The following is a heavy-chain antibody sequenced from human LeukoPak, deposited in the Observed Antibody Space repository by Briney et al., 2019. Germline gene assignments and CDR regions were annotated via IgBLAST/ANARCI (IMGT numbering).Heavy chain of an antibody. CDR2: IYTSGST. CDR1: GGSISSGSYY. D-gene: IGHD3-3*01. J-gene: IGHJ5*02. V-gene: IGHV4-61*02. Sequence: SETLSLTCTVSGGSISSGSYYWSWIRQPAGKGLEWIGRIYTSGSTNYNPSLKSRVTISVDTSKNQFSLKLSSVTAADTAVYYCAKTDYDFWSGRTNWFDPWGQGTLVTVSS. CDR3: AKTDYDFWSGRTNWFDP.